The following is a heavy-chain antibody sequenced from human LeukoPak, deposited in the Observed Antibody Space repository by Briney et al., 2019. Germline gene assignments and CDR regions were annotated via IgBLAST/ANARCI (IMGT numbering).Heavy chain of an antibody. Sequence: SETLSLTCAVYGGSFSGYYWSWIRQPPGKGLEWIGEINHSGSTNYNPSLKSRVTISVDTSKNQFSLKLSSVTAADTAVYYCARDGCGGSCFHYYYCYMDVWGKGTTVTISS. CDR3: ARDGCGGSCFHYYYCYMDV. D-gene: IGHD2-15*01. CDR1: GGSFSGYY. CDR2: INHSGST. V-gene: IGHV4-34*01. J-gene: IGHJ6*03.